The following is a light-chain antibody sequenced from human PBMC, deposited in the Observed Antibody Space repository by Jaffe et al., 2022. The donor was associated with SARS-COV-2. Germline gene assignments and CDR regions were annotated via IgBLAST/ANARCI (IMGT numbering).Light chain of an antibody. J-gene: IGKJ4*01. V-gene: IGKV3-15*01. CDR1: QSLSSE. Sequence: EIVMTQSPATLSVSPGERATLSCRASQSLSSELAWYQQKSGQAPRLLIYGASTRATGIPARFSGSGSGTEFTLTISSLQSEDFAVYYCQQYNNWPLTFGGGTKVEIK. CDR2: GAS. CDR3: QQYNNWPLT.